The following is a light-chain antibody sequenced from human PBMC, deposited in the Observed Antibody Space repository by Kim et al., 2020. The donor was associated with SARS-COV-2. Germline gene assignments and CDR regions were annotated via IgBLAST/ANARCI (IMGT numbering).Light chain of an antibody. CDR1: QSVALL. V-gene: IGKV3-15*01. J-gene: IGKJ5*01. CDR2: GGS. CDR3: GRYNEWPGT. Sequence: CVSAGERGTLAGRARQSVALLAWYQQKPGRAPRRVIRGGSTRATGIPARFGGRGSGTEFTLTIGSLQSEDFAIYYWGRYNEWPGTVGQGRRLGIK.